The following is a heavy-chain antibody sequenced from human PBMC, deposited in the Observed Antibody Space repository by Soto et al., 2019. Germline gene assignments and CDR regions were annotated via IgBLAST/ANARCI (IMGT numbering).Heavy chain of an antibody. CDR2: ISGSGGST. J-gene: IGHJ6*02. D-gene: IGHD2-2*01. CDR1: GFTFSSYA. Sequence: AGGSLTLSCAASGFTFSSYARSWVRQAAGKGLEWVSAISGSGGSTYYAGSVKGQFTISRDNSKNTLYLQMNSLRAEDTAVYYCAKDQSGTPPAHYYYGMDVWGQGTTVTVSS. V-gene: IGHV3-23*01. CDR3: AKDQSGTPPAHYYYGMDV.